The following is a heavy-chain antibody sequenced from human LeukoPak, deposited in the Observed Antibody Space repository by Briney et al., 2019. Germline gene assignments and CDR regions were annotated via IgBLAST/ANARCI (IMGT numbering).Heavy chain of an antibody. CDR1: GFTFSSSW. CDR3: ARGRGNSSSWYWDY. CDR2: IKQDGSEK. J-gene: IGHJ4*02. V-gene: IGHV3-7*01. Sequence: GGSLRLSCAASGFTFSSSWITWVRQAPGKWLEWVANIKQDGSEKYYVDSAKGRFTISRDNGKKSLYLQMNSLRVEDTAVYYCARGRGNSSSWYWDYWGQGTLVTVSS. D-gene: IGHD6-13*01.